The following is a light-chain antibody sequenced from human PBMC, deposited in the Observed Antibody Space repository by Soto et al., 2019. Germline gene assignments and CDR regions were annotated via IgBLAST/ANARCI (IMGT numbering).Light chain of an antibody. CDR3: QSYDSSLLYV. V-gene: IGLV1-40*01. CDR2: GNG. Sequence: QSVLTQPPSVSGAPGQRVTISCTGSSSNIGAGYDVHWYQQLPGTAPKLLIYGNGNRPSGVPDRFSGSKSGTSASLAITGLQAEDEADYYCQSYDSSLLYVFGTGTKVTVL. J-gene: IGLJ1*01. CDR1: SSNIGAGYD.